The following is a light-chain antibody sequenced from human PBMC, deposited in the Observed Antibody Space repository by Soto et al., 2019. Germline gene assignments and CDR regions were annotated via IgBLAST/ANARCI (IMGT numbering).Light chain of an antibody. CDR3: QHYGSSPRA. V-gene: IGKV3-20*01. J-gene: IGKJ1*01. Sequence: EVVLTQSPGTLSLSPGERATLSCRASQSVGSGHLAWYQQKPGQAPRLLIYGTSSRATGIPDRFSGSGSRTDFTLTISRMEPEDFAVYYCQHYGSSPRAFGQG. CDR1: QSVGSGH. CDR2: GTS.